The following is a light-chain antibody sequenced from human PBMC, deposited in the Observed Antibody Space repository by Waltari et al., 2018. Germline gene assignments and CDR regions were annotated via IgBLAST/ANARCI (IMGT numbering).Light chain of an antibody. J-gene: IGKJ2*03. Sequence: DIQMTQSPSTLSASVGDRVTITCRASQSISTWLAWFQQKPGKGPKLLSYKASTLHSGVPSRFSGSGSETEFTLSINSLQPEDFATYYCQQYSSYSPKTNSFGQGTKLEIK. CDR3: QQYSSYSPKTNS. V-gene: IGKV1-5*03. CDR2: KAS. CDR1: QSISTW.